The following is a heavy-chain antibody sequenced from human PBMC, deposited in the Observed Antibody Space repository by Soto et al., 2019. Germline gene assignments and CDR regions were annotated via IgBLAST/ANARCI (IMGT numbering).Heavy chain of an antibody. V-gene: IGHV4-34*01. Sequence: PSGTLSLTFAVYGGSFSGYYWSWIRQPPGKGLEWIGEINHSGSTNYNPSLKSRVTISVDTSKNQFSLKLSSVTAADTAVYYCAIRGMTTVTTWGQGTLVTVSS. J-gene: IGHJ5*02. CDR2: INHSGST. CDR1: GGSFSGYY. D-gene: IGHD4-4*01. CDR3: AIRGMTTVTT.